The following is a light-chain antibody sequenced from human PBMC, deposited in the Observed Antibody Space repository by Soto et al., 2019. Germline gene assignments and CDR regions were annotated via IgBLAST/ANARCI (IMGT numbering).Light chain of an antibody. CDR3: SSFTTSYFYV. J-gene: IGLJ1*01. V-gene: IGLV2-14*01. CDR1: GSDIGAYNY. Sequence: QSVLTEPASLSGSPGQSITISCTGTGSDIGAYNYVSWYQQHPGKAPKLIIYGVTHRPSGVSTRFSASKSAYTASLTISGLQAEDEADYYCSSFTTSYFYVFGPGTKVTVL. CDR2: GVT.